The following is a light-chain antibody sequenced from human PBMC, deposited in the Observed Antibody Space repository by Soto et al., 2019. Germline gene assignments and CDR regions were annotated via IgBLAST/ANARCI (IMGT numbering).Light chain of an antibody. J-gene: IGKJ1*01. Sequence: EIVLTQSPATLPLSPGERATLSCRASQSISSYLAWYQQKPGQAPRLLIYDTSHRATGIPARFSGSGSGTDFTLTISSLEPEDFAIYYCQQRSNWPPWTFGQGTKVDIK. CDR3: QQRSNWPPWT. CDR1: QSISSY. CDR2: DTS. V-gene: IGKV3-11*01.